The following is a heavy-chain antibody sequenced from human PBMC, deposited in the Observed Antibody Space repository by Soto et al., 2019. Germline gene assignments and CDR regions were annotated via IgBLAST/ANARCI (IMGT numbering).Heavy chain of an antibody. V-gene: IGHV4-31*03. Sequence: QVQLQESGPGLVKPSQTLSLTCTVSGGSISSGGYYWSWIRQHPGKGLEWIGYIYYSGSTYYNPSLKSRITISVDTSKNQFSLKLSSVTAADTAVYYCARSDGVYGDYTWFDPWGQGTLVTVSS. CDR2: IYYSGST. CDR1: GGSISSGGYY. CDR3: ARSDGVYGDYTWFDP. J-gene: IGHJ5*02. D-gene: IGHD4-17*01.